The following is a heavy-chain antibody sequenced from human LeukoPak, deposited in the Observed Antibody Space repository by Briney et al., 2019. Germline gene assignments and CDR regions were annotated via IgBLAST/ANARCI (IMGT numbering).Heavy chain of an antibody. Sequence: GRSVRLSCAASGFTFSSYAMHWVRQAPGKGLEWVAVISYDGSNKYYADSVKGRFTISRDNSKNTLYLQMNSLRAEDTAVYYCALPGYDSSGYYYFDYWGQGTLVTVSS. V-gene: IGHV3-30-3*01. D-gene: IGHD3-22*01. CDR2: ISYDGSNK. J-gene: IGHJ4*02. CDR1: GFTFSSYA. CDR3: ALPGYDSSGYYYFDY.